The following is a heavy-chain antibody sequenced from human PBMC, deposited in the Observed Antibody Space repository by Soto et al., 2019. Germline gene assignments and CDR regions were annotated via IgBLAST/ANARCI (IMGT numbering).Heavy chain of an antibody. V-gene: IGHV1-18*01. D-gene: IGHD1-26*01. CDR1: GYTFTTSG. CDR2: ISTYNGDT. J-gene: IGHJ6*02. CDR3: ARQGSWPYYYYGLDV. Sequence: QVQLVQSGPEVRKPGASVKVSCEASGYTFTTSGISWVRQVPGQGLEWMGWISTYNGDTNSAQNFQGRVLMTADTSTGTAYKELMSLKSDDTAVYYCARQGSWPYYYYGLDVWGQGNTVTVSS.